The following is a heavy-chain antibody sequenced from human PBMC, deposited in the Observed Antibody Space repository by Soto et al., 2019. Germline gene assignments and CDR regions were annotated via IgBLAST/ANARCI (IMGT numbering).Heavy chain of an antibody. CDR1: GGTFSNYG. Sequence: QVQLVQSGAEVKKPGSSVKVSCKASGGTFSNYGVSWVRLAPGQGLEWLGGIIPIVGTANYAQKFQGRVTINVDKSTSTAYMELSSLRSDDTAAYFCAKDSGPGGISVGGYNWFDPWGQGTLVTVSS. V-gene: IGHV1-69*06. CDR2: IIPIVGTA. D-gene: IGHD6-19*01. J-gene: IGHJ5*02. CDR3: AKDSGPGGISVGGYNWFDP.